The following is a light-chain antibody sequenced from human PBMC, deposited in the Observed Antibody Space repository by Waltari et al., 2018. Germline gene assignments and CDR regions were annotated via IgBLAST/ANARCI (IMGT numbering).Light chain of an antibody. J-gene: IGLJ1*01. Sequence: QSVLTQPPSVSAAPGQKVPISFSGSRSNLGNNYLSWYQQLPVTAPKLRIYDNNKRPSGIPDRFSGSKSGTSATLGITGLQTGDEADYYCGAWDSSLSVYVFGTGTKVTV. CDR2: DNN. CDR1: RSNLGNNY. V-gene: IGLV1-51*01. CDR3: GAWDSSLSVYV.